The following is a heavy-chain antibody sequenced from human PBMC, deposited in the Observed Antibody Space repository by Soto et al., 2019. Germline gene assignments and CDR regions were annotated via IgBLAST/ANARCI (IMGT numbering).Heavy chain of an antibody. J-gene: IGHJ4*02. CDR2: SRNKGNSYTT. CDR1: GFTFSSYG. V-gene: IGHV3-72*01. CDR3: TRWLSGWGD. Sequence: VQLVESGGGVVQPGRSLRLSCAASGFTFSSYGMHWVRQAPGKGLEWVGRSRNKGNSYTTEYAPSVKGRFTISRDDSKNSLYLQMNSLSTEDTAVYFCTRWLSGWGDWGQGTPVTVSS. D-gene: IGHD3-16*01.